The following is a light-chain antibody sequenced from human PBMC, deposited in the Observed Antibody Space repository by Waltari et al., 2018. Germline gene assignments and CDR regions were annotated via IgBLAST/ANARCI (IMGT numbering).Light chain of an antibody. CDR3: QHYLRLPVT. CDR1: QSVSRA. Sequence: EIVLTQSPGTLSLSLGERATLSCRASQSVSRALAWYQQKPGQAPRLLMYGASTRATGIQDRFSGSGSGTDFSLTISRLEPDDFAVYYCQHYLRLPVTFGQGTTVEI. V-gene: IGKV3-20*01. CDR2: GAS. J-gene: IGKJ1*01.